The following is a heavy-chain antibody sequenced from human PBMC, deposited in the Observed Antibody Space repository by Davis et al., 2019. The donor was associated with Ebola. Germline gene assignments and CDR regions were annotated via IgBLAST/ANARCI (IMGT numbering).Heavy chain of an antibody. D-gene: IGHD6-19*01. V-gene: IGHV3-23*01. CDR1: GFVFSNYV. Sequence: GESLKISCAASGFVFSNYVMNWVRRAPGKGLEWVSTLCLSADTYYADSMKGRFTISRDNSKNTLHLQMNSLRVEDTAIYYCAKDTSNVWFDVWGQGTMVTVSS. J-gene: IGHJ3*01. CDR2: LCLSADT. CDR3: AKDTSNVWFDV.